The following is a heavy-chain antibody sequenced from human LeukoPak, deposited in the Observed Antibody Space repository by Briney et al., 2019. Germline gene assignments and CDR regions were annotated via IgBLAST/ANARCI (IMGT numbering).Heavy chain of an antibody. D-gene: IGHD6-6*01. CDR1: GFTFSSYA. V-gene: IGHV3-74*01. CDR3: ARGLSGYASSLGY. J-gene: IGHJ4*02. CDR2: INSDGSST. Sequence: GGSLRLACAASGFTFSSYAMSWVRQAPGKGLEWVSRINSDGSSTSYADSVRGRFSISRDNAKNTLYLQMNSLRAEDTAVYYCARGLSGYASSLGYWGQGTLVTVSA.